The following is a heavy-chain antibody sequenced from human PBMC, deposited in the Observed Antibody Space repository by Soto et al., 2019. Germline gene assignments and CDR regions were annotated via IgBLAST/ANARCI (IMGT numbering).Heavy chain of an antibody. D-gene: IGHD4-17*01. CDR2: ISPYTGDT. CDR1: GYTFTSYG. J-gene: IGHJ4*02. CDR3: ASGYGDAD. Sequence: ASVKVSCKASGYTFTSYGISWVRQAPGQGLEWMGWISPYTGDTNYAHNLQGRVTMTTDTSTSTAYMELRSLRSDDSAMYYCASGYGDADRGQGTLVTVSS. V-gene: IGHV1-18*01.